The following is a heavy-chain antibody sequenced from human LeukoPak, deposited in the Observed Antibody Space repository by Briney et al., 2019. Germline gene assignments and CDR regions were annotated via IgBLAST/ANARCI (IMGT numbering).Heavy chain of an antibody. Sequence: AGGSLRLSCAASGFTFSDYSVNWVRQAPGKGLEWVSYIGGNSRPTYFADSVKGRFTISRDNSKNTLYLQMDSLRAEDTAVYYCARDRAWNYFDYWGQGTLVTVSS. V-gene: IGHV3-48*01. CDR2: IGGNSRPT. CDR1: GFTFSDYS. CDR3: ARDRAWNYFDY. D-gene: IGHD3-3*01. J-gene: IGHJ4*02.